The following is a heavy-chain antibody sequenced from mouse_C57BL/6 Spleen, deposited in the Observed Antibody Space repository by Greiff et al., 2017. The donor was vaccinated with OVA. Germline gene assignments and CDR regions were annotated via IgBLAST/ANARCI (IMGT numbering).Heavy chain of an antibody. CDR1: GYTFTSYW. CDR2: IDPSDSYT. D-gene: IGHD1-1*01. J-gene: IGHJ4*01. Sequence: VQLQQPGAELVMPGASVKLSCKASGYTFTSYWMHWVKQRPGQGLEWIGEIDPSDSYTNYNQKFKGKSTLTVDKSSSTAYMQLSSLTSEDSAVYYCARSDYYGSSYGAMDYWGQGTSDTVSS. CDR3: ARSDYYGSSYGAMDY. V-gene: IGHV1-69*01.